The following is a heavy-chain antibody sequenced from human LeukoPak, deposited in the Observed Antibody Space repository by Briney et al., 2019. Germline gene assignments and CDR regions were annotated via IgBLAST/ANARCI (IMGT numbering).Heavy chain of an antibody. CDR2: IYYSGNT. D-gene: IGHD4-23*01. CDR1: GVSVSSVSYY. V-gene: IGHV4-61*01. J-gene: IGHJ4*02. CDR3: AREGSDGLNSYVDY. Sequence: SETLSLTCTVSGVSVSSVSYYWSWIRQPPGKGLEWIGCIYYSGNTNFNPSLKSRVTMSVDTSKNQFSLKLSSVTAADTAVYYCAREGSDGLNSYVDYWGQGTLVTVSS.